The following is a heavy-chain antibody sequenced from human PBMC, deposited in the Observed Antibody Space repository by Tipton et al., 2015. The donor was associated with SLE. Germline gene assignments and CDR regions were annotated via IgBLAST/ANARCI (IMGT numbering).Heavy chain of an antibody. J-gene: IGHJ2*01. CDR1: GFTFGDYA. CDR3: AREGWGMGWYFDL. V-gene: IGHV3-49*04. Sequence: SLRLSCTASGFTFGDYAMSWVRQAPGKGLEWVGFIRSKGYGGTTEYAASVKGRFTISRDDSKSIAYLQVNSLKTEDTAVYYCAREGWGMGWYFDLWGRGTLVTVSS. D-gene: IGHD7-27*01. CDR2: IRSKGYGGTT.